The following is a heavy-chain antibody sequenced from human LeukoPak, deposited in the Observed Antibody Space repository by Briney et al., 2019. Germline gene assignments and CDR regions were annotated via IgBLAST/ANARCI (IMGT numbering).Heavy chain of an antibody. V-gene: IGHV1-46*01. CDR3: ARDLLADSYWFDP. CDR2: INPSGGST. J-gene: IGHJ5*02. Sequence: ASVKVSRKASGYTFTSYYMHLVRQAPGQGLEWMGIINPSGGSTSYAQKFQGRVTMTRDTSTSTVYMELSSLRSEDTAVYYCARDLLADSYWFDPWGQGTLVTASS. CDR1: GYTFTSYY. D-gene: IGHD2-15*01.